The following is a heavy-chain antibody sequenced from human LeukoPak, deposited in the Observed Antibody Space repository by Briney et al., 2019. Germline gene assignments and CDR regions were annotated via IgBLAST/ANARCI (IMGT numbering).Heavy chain of an antibody. V-gene: IGHV3-23*01. CDR3: AKAQTYYDILTGYLGL. CDR1: GFTVSSNY. Sequence: GGSLRLSCAASGFTVSSNYMSWVRQAPGKGLEWVSAISGSGGSTYYADSVKGRFTISRDNSKNTLYLQMNSLRAEDTAVYYCAKAQTYYDILTGYLGLRGQGTLVTVSS. D-gene: IGHD3-9*01. J-gene: IGHJ4*02. CDR2: ISGSGGST.